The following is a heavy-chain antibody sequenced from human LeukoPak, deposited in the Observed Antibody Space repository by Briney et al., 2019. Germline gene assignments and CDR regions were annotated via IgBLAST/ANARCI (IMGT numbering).Heavy chain of an antibody. CDR3: ARVTTVWQQLGQQYYYYMDV. Sequence: SETLSLTCTVSGGSISSSSYYWGWIRQPPGKGLEWIGSIYYSGSTNYNPSLKSRVTISVDTSKNQFSLKLSSVTAADTAVYYCARVTTVWQQLGQQYYYYMDVWGKGTTVTVSS. D-gene: IGHD6-13*01. V-gene: IGHV4-39*07. CDR2: IYYSGST. J-gene: IGHJ6*03. CDR1: GGSISSSSYY.